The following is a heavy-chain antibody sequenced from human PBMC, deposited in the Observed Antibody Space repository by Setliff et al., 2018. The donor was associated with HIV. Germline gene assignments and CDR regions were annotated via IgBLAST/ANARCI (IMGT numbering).Heavy chain of an antibody. J-gene: IGHJ6*03. CDR2: IWYDGSKK. CDR3: AKDRSVRDYNYHYLDV. V-gene: IGHV3-33*03. CDR1: GFTFNSYA. D-gene: IGHD2-15*01. Sequence: GGSLRLSCAASGFTFNSYAMHWVRQAPGKGLEWVAVIWYDGSKKYYGDSVKGRFTISRDKSKNTLYLQMDSLRAEDTAVYYCAKDRSVRDYNYHYLDVWGKGTTVTVSS.